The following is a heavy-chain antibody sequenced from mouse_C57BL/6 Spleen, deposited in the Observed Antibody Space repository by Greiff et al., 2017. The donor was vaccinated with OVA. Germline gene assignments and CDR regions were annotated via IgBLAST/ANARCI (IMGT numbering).Heavy chain of an antibody. CDR3: ARGSAHVDY. V-gene: IGHV1-50*01. CDR1: GYTFTSYW. J-gene: IGHJ2*01. D-gene: IGHD3-2*02. CDR2: IDPSDSYT. Sequence: QVQLQQPGAELVKPGASVKLSCKASGYTFTSYWMQWVKQRPGQGLEWIGEIDPSDSYTNYNQKFKGKATLTVDTSSSTAYMQLSSLTSEDSAVYYCARGSAHVDYWGQGTTLTVSS.